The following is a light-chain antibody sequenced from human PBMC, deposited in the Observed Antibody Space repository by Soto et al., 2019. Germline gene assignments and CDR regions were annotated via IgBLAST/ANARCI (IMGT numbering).Light chain of an antibody. CDR3: QQDNNYMYT. CDR2: KAS. Sequence: DIQMTQSPSTLSASVGDRVTITCRASQSISNWLAWYQQKPGKAPKLLIYKASSLESGVPSRFSGSGSGTQFNLTISSLQPDDFATYYCQQDNNYMYTFGQGTKLEIK. CDR1: QSISNW. J-gene: IGKJ2*01. V-gene: IGKV1-5*03.